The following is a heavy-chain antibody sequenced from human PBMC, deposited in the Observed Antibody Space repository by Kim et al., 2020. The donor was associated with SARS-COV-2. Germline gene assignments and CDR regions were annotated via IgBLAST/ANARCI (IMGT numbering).Heavy chain of an antibody. Sequence: SETLSLTCAVYGGSFSGYYWSWIRQPPGKGLEWIGEIKHSGSTNYNPSLKSRVTISVDTSKNQFSLKLSSVTAADTAVYYCARGRGGTTVVTLGLGYYYYSGMDVWGQGTTVTVSS. V-gene: IGHV4-34*01. CDR3: ARGRGGTTVVTLGLGYYYYSGMDV. J-gene: IGHJ6*02. CDR2: IKHSGST. D-gene: IGHD4-17*01. CDR1: GGSFSGYY.